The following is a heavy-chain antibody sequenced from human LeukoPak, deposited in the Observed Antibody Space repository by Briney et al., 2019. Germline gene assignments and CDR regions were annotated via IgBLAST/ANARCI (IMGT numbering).Heavy chain of an antibody. D-gene: IGHD3-10*01. CDR1: GYTFTSYY. V-gene: IGHV1-2*02. J-gene: IGHJ6*03. Sequence: ASAKVSCKASGYTFTSYYMHWVRQAPGQGLEWMGWINPNSGGTNYAQKFQGRVTMTRDTSISTAYMELSRLRSDDTAVYYCASWGVSMVRGQTGDYYYYYMDVWGKGTTVTISS. CDR3: ASWGVSMVRGQTGDYYYYYMDV. CDR2: INPNSGGT.